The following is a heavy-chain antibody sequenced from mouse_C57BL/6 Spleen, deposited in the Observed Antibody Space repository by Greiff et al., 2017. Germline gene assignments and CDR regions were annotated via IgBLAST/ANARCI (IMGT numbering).Heavy chain of an antibody. CDR2: IWWDDDK. V-gene: IGHV8-8*01. J-gene: IGHJ3*01. CDR1: GFSLSTFGMG. CDR3: ARIEGAGAPLWFAY. D-gene: IGHD3-3*01. Sequence: QVTLKVSGPGILQPSQTLSLTCSFSGFSLSTFGMGVGWIRQPSGKGLEWLAHIWWDDDKYYNPALKRRLPISKDTSKNQVFLKIANVDTADTATYYCARIEGAGAPLWFAYWGQGTLVTVSA.